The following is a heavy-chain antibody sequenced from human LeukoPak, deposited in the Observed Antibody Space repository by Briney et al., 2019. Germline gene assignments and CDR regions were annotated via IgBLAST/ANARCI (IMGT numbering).Heavy chain of an antibody. CDR3: ARDPRWLTPDCTSTSCYENYFDP. J-gene: IGHJ5*02. CDR1: GYSISSGYH. D-gene: IGHD2-2*01. CDR2: IYHSGSA. Sequence: ASETLSLTCGVSGYSISSGYHWAWIRQSPGKGLEWIGSIYHSGSAHYNPSLRSRVTISVETSKNQFSLNMYSVTAADTAVYYCARDPRWLTPDCTSTSCYENYFDPWGQGTLVTVSS. V-gene: IGHV4-38-2*02.